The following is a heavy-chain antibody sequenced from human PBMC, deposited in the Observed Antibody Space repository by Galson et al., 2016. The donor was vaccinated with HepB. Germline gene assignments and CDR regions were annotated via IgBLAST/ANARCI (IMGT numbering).Heavy chain of an antibody. V-gene: IGHV1-69*13. D-gene: IGHD6-13*01. CDR2: IIPLFGTP. CDR3: ARNVGIAAAGFDY. Sequence: SVKVSCKASGGTFSSYAISWVRQAPGQGLEWMGGIIPLFGTPNYAQKFQGRVTITADESTSTAYMELSSLRSEDTAVYYCARNVGIAAAGFDYWGQGTLVTISS. J-gene: IGHJ4*02. CDR1: GGTFSSYA.